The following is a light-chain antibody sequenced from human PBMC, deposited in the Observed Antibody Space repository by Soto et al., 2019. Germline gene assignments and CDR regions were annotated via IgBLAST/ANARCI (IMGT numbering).Light chain of an antibody. V-gene: IGLV2-23*02. CDR3: CSYEGSNTFFFV. CDR1: SSDVGSYNF. CDR2: EVS. Sequence: QSALTQPASVSGSPGQSITISCTGTSSDVGSYNFVSWYQQYPGKAPKLMIYEVSKRPSGVSNRFSGSKSGNTASLTISGLQAEDEADYYCCSYEGSNTFFFVFGTGTKVTVL. J-gene: IGLJ1*01.